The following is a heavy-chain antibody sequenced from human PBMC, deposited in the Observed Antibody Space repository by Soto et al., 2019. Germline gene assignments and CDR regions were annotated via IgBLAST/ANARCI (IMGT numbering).Heavy chain of an antibody. CDR3: ARDGSRRLYCSSTSCPYGMDV. J-gene: IGHJ6*02. CDR1: GGSISSGDYY. CDR2: IYYSGST. Sequence: SETLSLTCTVSGGSISSGDYYWSWIRQPPGKGLEWIGYIYYSGSTYYNPSLKSRVTISVDTSKNQFSLKLSSVTAADTAVYYCARDGSRRLYCSSTSCPYGMDVWGQGTTVTVSS. D-gene: IGHD2-2*01. V-gene: IGHV4-30-4*01.